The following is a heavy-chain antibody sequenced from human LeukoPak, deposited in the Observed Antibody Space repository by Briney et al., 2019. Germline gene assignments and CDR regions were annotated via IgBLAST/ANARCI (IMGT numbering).Heavy chain of an antibody. J-gene: IGHJ6*02. Sequence: GGSLRLSCAASGFTFSSYAMSWVRQAPGKGLEWVAVISYDGSNKYYADSVKGRFTISRDNSKNTLYLQMNSLRAEDTAVYYCARDHFHLKHYDGSGLFAAYGMDVWGQGTTVTVSS. D-gene: IGHD3-10*01. CDR1: GFTFSSYA. CDR2: ISYDGSNK. CDR3: ARDHFHLKHYDGSGLFAAYGMDV. V-gene: IGHV3-30-3*01.